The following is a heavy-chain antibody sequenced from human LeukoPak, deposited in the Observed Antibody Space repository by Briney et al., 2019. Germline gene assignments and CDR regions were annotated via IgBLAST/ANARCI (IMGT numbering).Heavy chain of an antibody. V-gene: IGHV4-30-4*01. CDR2: IYYSGST. CDR3: ASTLRYFDWSRTISFDY. D-gene: IGHD3-9*01. Sequence: PSETLSLTCTVSGGSISSGDYYWSWIRQPPGKGLEWIGYIYYSGSTYYNPSLKSRVTISVDTSKNQFSLKLSSVTAADTAVYYCASTLRYFDWSRTISFDYWGQGTLVTVSS. J-gene: IGHJ4*02. CDR1: GGSISSGDYY.